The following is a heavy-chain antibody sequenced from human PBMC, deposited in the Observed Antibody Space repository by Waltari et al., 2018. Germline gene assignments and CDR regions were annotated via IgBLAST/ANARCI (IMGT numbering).Heavy chain of an antibody. Sequence: QLQLQESGPGLVKPSETLSLTCTVSGGSISTNYNWGWIRQPPGKGMEWVGNMQYRGRTFYNPSPGSRVTISLDTWKNQFSLRLSSVGAADTGVYFCGRIAVGDEGGYFQYWGQGTLVTVSS. CDR3: GRIAVGDEGGYFQY. D-gene: IGHD4-17*01. CDR2: MQYRGRT. CDR1: GGSISTNYN. V-gene: IGHV4-39*01. J-gene: IGHJ1*01.